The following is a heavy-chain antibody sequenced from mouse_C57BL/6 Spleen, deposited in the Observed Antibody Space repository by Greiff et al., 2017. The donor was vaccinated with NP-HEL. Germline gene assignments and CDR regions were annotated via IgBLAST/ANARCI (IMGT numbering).Heavy chain of an antibody. V-gene: IGHV5-6*01. D-gene: IGHD2-5*01. Sequence: EVHLVESGGDLVKPGGSLKLSCAASGFTFSSYGMSWVRQTPDKRLEWVATIRSGGSYTYYPDSVKGRFTISRDNAKNTLYLQMSSLKSEDTAMYYCARDSNWFAYWGQGTLVTVSA. CDR1: GFTFSSYG. CDR2: IRSGGSYT. J-gene: IGHJ3*01. CDR3: ARDSNWFAY.